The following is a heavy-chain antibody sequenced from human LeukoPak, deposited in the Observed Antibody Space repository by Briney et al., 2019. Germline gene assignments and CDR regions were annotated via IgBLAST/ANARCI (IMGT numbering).Heavy chain of an antibody. J-gene: IGHJ4*02. V-gene: IGHV4-61*01. CDR2: IYYSGST. CDR1: GGSISSSSYY. CDR3: ARDPGDY. Sequence: EPSETLSLTCTVSGGSISSSSYYWSWIRQPPGKGLEWIGYIYYSGSTNYNPSLKSRVTISVDTSKNQFSLKLSSVTAADTAVYYCARDPGDYWGQGTLVTVSS.